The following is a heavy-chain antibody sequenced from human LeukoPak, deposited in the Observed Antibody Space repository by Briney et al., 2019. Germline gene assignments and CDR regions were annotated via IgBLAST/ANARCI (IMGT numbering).Heavy chain of an antibody. V-gene: IGHV4-61*02. CDR1: GGSISRGTYY. Sequence: SETLSLTCTVSGGSISRGTYYWSWIRQPAGKGLEWIGRIYTTGNTNYNPSLKSRVTISVDTSKNQFSLKLSSVTAADTAVYYCARASLGVVIGSSTNWFDPWGQGTLVTVSS. CDR3: ARASLGVVIGSSTNWFDP. D-gene: IGHD3-3*01. J-gene: IGHJ5*02. CDR2: IYTTGNT.